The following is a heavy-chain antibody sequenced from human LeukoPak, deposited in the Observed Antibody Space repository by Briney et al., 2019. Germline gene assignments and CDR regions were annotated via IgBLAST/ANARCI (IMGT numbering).Heavy chain of an antibody. V-gene: IGHV3-33*06. CDR1: GFTFSSYG. CDR2: IWYDGSNK. J-gene: IGHJ6*02. Sequence: PGRSLRLSCAASGFTFSSYGMHWVRQAPGKGLEWVAVIWYDGSNKYYADSVKGRFTISRDNSKNTLYLQMNSLRAEDTAVYYCAKDKGKYYYDSSGYYYYYYGMDVWGQGTTVTVSS. D-gene: IGHD3-22*01. CDR3: AKDKGKYYYDSSGYYYYYYGMDV.